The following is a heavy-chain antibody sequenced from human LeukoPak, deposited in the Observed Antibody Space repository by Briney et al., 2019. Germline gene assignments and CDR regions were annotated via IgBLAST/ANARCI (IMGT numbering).Heavy chain of an antibody. J-gene: IGHJ5*02. CDR1: GYSISSGYY. Sequence: SETLSLTCAVSGYSISSGYYWGWIRQHPGKGLEWIGRIYHSGSTYYNPSLKSRVTISVDTSKNQFSLKLSSVTAADTAVYYCARDIPITMVRGVIIGPWFDPWGQGTLVTVSS. V-gene: IGHV4-38-2*02. CDR2: IYHSGST. CDR3: ARDIPITMVRGVIIGPWFDP. D-gene: IGHD3-10*01.